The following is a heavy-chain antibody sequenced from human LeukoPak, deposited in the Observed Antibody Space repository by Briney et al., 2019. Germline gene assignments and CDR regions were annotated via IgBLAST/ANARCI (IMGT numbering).Heavy chain of an antibody. J-gene: IGHJ6*02. Sequence: GGSLRLSCAASGFTFSGSAMHWVRQASGKGLEGVGRIRSKANSYAPAYAASVKGRFTISRDDSKNTAYLQMNSLKTEDTAVYYCTRLGYSGYDYYYYYGMDVWGQGTTVTVSS. CDR1: GFTFSGSA. CDR2: IRSKANSYAP. D-gene: IGHD5-12*01. V-gene: IGHV3-73*01. CDR3: TRLGYSGYDYYYYYGMDV.